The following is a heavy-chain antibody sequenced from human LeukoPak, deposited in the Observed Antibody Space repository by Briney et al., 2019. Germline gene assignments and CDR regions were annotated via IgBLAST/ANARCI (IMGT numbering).Heavy chain of an antibody. D-gene: IGHD5-18*01. CDR1: GGSISSYH. CDR3: ARGPYTYGSDYFYGMDV. Sequence: PSETLSLTCSVSGGSISSYHWSWIRQPPGRGLEWIAFFFSSGSTIYNPSLWSRVTISIDTSKNQFSLTLTSVTAADTAVYYCARGPYTYGSDYFYGMDVWGQGTTVTVSS. CDR2: FFSSGST. J-gene: IGHJ6*02. V-gene: IGHV4-59*01.